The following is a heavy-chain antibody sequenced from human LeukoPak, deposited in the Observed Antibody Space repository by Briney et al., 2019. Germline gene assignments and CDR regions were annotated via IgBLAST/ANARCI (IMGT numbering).Heavy chain of an antibody. Sequence: PSETLSLTCTVSGGSISSGSYYWGWIRQPPGKGREWIGSIYYSGSTYYNPSLKSRVTISVDTSKNQFSLKLSSVTAADTAVYYCARRSYDSSGHHAFDIWGQGTMVTVSS. J-gene: IGHJ3*02. CDR2: IYYSGST. D-gene: IGHD3-22*01. V-gene: IGHV4-39*01. CDR3: ARRSYDSSGHHAFDI. CDR1: GGSISSGSYY.